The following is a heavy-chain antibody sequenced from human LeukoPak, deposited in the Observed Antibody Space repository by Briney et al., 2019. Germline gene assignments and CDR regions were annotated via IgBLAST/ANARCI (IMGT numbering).Heavy chain of an antibody. Sequence: SETLSLTCAVYGGSFSGYYWSWIRQPPGKGLEWIGEINHSGSTNYNPSLKSRVTISVDTSKNQFSLKLSSVTAADTAVYYCARAFSSGITKFDPWGQGTLVTVSS. CDR1: GGSFSGYY. CDR2: INHSGST. J-gene: IGHJ5*02. D-gene: IGHD1/OR15-1a*01. V-gene: IGHV4-34*01. CDR3: ARAFSSGITKFDP.